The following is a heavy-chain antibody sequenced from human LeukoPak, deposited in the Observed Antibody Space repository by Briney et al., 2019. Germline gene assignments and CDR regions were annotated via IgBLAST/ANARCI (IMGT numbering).Heavy chain of an antibody. V-gene: IGHV5-10-1*01. CDR1: GYSFTSYW. CDR3: ARHGGGEHLYYGMDV. J-gene: IGHJ6*02. CDR2: IDPSDSYT. Sequence: LGESLKISCKGSGYSFTSYWISWVRQMPGKGLEWMGRIDPSDSYTNYSPSFQGHVTISADKSISPAYLQWSSLKASDNGMYYCARHGGGEHLYYGMDVWGQGTTVTVSS. D-gene: IGHD4-23*01.